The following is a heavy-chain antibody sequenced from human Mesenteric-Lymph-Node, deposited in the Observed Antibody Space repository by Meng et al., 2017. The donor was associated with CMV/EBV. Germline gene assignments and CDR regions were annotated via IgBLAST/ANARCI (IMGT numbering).Heavy chain of an antibody. Sequence: GESLKISCAASGFTFSTHWMHWVRQAPGEGLVWVTLIKNDGNSALYADSVRGRFTISRDNAKNTVYLQMNSLRAEDTAVYFCATGSQFYYDYWGQGTLVTVS. D-gene: IGHD3-3*01. J-gene: IGHJ4*02. CDR1: GFTFSTHW. V-gene: IGHV3-74*01. CDR2: IKNDGNSA. CDR3: ATGSQFYYDY.